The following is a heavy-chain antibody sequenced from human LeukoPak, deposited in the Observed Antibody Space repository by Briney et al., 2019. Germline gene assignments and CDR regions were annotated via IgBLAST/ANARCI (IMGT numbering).Heavy chain of an antibody. CDR1: GGTFSSYA. J-gene: IGHJ4*02. D-gene: IGHD3-22*01. CDR3: ARRGTVGGYYRGAHFDY. Sequence: GASVKVSCKASGGTFSSYAISWVRQAPGQGLEWMGGIIPIFGTANYAQKFQGRVTITADESTSTAYMELSSLRSEDTAVYYCARRGTVGGYYRGAHFDYWGQGTLVTVSS. CDR2: IIPIFGTA. V-gene: IGHV1-69*13.